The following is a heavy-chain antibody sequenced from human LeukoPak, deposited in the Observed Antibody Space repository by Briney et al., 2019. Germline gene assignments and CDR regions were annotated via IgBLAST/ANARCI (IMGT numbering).Heavy chain of an antibody. CDR2: IRYDGSNK. CDR1: GFTFSSYG. V-gene: IGHV3-30*02. D-gene: IGHD3-10*01. J-gene: IGHJ5*02. CDR3: ARDRYGSGGRDWFDP. Sequence: GGSLRLSCAASGFTFSSYGMHWVRQAPGKGLEWVAFIRYDGSNKYYADSVKGRFTISRDNSKNTLYLQMNSLRAEDTAVYYCARDRYGSGGRDWFDPWGQGTLVTVSS.